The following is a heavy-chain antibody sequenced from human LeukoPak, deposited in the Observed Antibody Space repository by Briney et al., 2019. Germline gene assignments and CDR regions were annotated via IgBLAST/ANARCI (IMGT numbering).Heavy chain of an antibody. Sequence: ASVKVSCKASGYTFTGYYMHWVRQAPGQGLEWMGWINPNSGGTNYAQKFQGRVTMTRDTSISTAYMELSRLRSDDTAVYYCARDSPLYYDYVWGSYLDYWGQGTLVTVSS. J-gene: IGHJ4*02. V-gene: IGHV1-2*02. CDR2: INPNSGGT. CDR3: ARDSPLYYDYVWGSYLDY. D-gene: IGHD3-16*01. CDR1: GYTFTGYY.